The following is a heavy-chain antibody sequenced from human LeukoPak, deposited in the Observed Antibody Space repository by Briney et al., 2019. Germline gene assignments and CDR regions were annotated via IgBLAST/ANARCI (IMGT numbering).Heavy chain of an antibody. V-gene: IGHV4-59*08. Sequence: SETLSLTCTVSGGSIIGDYWSWIRQPPGKGLEWIGYIYNSGSTDYNPSLKSRVTISVDTSKNQFSLKLSSLTAADTAVYYCARSPVLYHFDYWGQGTLVTVSS. J-gene: IGHJ4*02. CDR1: GGSIIGDY. CDR2: IYNSGST. D-gene: IGHD5/OR15-5a*01. CDR3: ARSPVLYHFDY.